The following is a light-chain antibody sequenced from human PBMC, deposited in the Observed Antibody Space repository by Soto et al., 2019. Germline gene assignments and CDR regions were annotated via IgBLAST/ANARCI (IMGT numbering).Light chain of an antibody. J-gene: IGLJ3*02. Sequence: QAVVTQEPSLTVSPGGTVTLTCGSSIGAVTSSHYPYWFQQKPGQAPRTLIYDTTNKHSWTPARFSGSLLGGKAALTLSGAQPDDEADYYCLLSYSGVNWVFGGGTKLTVL. CDR2: DTT. CDR3: LLSYSGVNWV. CDR1: IGAVTSSHY. V-gene: IGLV7-46*01.